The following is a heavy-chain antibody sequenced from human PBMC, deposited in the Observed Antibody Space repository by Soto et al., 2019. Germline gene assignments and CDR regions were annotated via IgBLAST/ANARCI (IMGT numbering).Heavy chain of an antibody. D-gene: IGHD3-22*01. CDR3: ARAMIVVVITTGRNWFDP. Sequence: PXETLPLTCAVYGVSFSGYYWSWIRQPPGKGLEWIGEINHSGSTNYNPSLKSRVTISVDTSKNQFSLKLSSVTAADTAVYYCARAMIVVVITTGRNWFDPWGQGTLVTVS. CDR1: GVSFSGYY. V-gene: IGHV4-34*01. J-gene: IGHJ5*02. CDR2: INHSGST.